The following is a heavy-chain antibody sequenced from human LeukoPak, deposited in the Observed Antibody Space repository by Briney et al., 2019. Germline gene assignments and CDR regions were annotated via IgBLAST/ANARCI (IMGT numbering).Heavy chain of an antibody. V-gene: IGHV3-20*04. CDR3: AREGTYYDFWSHYPFDI. J-gene: IGHJ3*02. Sequence: GGSLRLSCAASGFTFSSYSMNWVRQAPGKGLEWVSGINWSGGSTGYADSVKGRFTISRDNAKNSLYLQMNSLRAEDTALYYCAREGTYYDFWSHYPFDIWGQGTMVTVSS. CDR1: GFTFSSYS. CDR2: INWSGGST. D-gene: IGHD3-3*01.